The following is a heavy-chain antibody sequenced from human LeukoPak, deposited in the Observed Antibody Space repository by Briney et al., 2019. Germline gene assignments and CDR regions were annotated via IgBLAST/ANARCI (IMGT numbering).Heavy chain of an antibody. Sequence: GGSLRLSCAASGFTFSSYWMSWVRQAPGKGLEWVANIKQDTSETYYVDSVKGRFTISRDNAKNSLYLHMDSLRAEDTAVYYCARDWPGGTAAGGFDYWGQGTLVTVSS. CDR3: ARDWPGGTAAGGFDY. D-gene: IGHD6-13*01. CDR1: GFTFSSYW. V-gene: IGHV3-7*01. J-gene: IGHJ4*02. CDR2: IKQDTSET.